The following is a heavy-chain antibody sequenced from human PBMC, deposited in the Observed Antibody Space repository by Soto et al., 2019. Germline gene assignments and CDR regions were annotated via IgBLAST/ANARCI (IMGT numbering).Heavy chain of an antibody. CDR2: IYSGGST. CDR1: EFTVTSNY. CDR3: ARATYCTGGNCLLDY. V-gene: IGHV3-53*04. D-gene: IGHD2-15*01. J-gene: IGHJ4*02. Sequence: EVQLVESGGGLVQPGGSLRLSCAASEFTVTSNYMSWVRQAPGKGLEWVSVIYSGGSTYYADFVKGRFTISRDNSKDTVYLQMNSLRADDISLYYCARATYCTGGNCLLDYWGQGTLVTVSS.